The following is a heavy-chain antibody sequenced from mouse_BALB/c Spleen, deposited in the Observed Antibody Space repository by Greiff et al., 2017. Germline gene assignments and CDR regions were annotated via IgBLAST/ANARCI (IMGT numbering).Heavy chain of an antibody. D-gene: IGHD1-1*01. V-gene: IGHV5-4*02. CDR3: ARGHYGSSYYWYFDV. CDR1: GFTFSDYY. CDR2: ISDGGSYT. Sequence: EVKLMESGGGLVKPGGSLKLSCAASGFTFSDYYMYWVRQTPEKRLEWVATISDGGSYTYYPDSVKGRFTISRDNAKNNLYLQMSSPKSEDTAMYYCARGHYGSSYYWYFDVWGAGTTVTVSS. J-gene: IGHJ1*01.